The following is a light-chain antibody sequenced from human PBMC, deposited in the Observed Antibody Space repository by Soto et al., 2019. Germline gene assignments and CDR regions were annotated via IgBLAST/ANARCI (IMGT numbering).Light chain of an antibody. V-gene: IGKV1-8*01. Sequence: AIRMTQSPSSFSASTGDRVTITCRASQGISSYLAWYQQKPGKAPKLLIYAASTLQSGVPSRFSGSGSGTDFTLTISCLQSEDLATYYCQQYYSYPPDTFGQGTKLEIK. CDR1: QGISSY. CDR3: QQYYSYPPDT. CDR2: AAS. J-gene: IGKJ2*01.